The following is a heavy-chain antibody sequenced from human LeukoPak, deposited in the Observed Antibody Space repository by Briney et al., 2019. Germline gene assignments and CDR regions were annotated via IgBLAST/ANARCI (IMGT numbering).Heavy chain of an antibody. Sequence: GRSLRLSCTASGFTFGDYAMSWFRQAPGKGLEWGGFIRSKAYGGTTEYAASVKGRFTISRDDSKSIAYLQMNSLKTEDTAVYYCTRDRGPDAFDIWGQGTMVTVSS. V-gene: IGHV3-49*03. J-gene: IGHJ3*02. CDR1: GFTFGDYA. D-gene: IGHD3-10*01. CDR3: TRDRGPDAFDI. CDR2: IRSKAYGGTT.